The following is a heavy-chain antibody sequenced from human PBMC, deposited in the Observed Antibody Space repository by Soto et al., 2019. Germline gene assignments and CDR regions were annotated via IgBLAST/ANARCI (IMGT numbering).Heavy chain of an antibody. CDR2: IYYTGST. D-gene: IGHD2-21*02. V-gene: IGHV4-39*01. CDR1: GGSIRSDIYY. CDR3: ARPETASYLAIDY. Sequence: SETLSLTCTVSGGSIRSDIYYWAWIRQPPGKGLEWIGSIYYTGSTSYNTSLQSRVTMSVDTSRNQFSLKMRSVTAADTAVYYCARPETASYLAIDYWGQGALVTVS. J-gene: IGHJ4*02.